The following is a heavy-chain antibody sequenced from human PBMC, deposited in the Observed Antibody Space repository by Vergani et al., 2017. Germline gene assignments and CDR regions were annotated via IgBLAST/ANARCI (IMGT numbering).Heavy chain of an antibody. Sequence: EVQLVESGGGLVQPGRSLRLSCAASGFTFDDYAMHWVRQAPGKGLEWVSGISWNSGSIGYADSVKGRFTISRDNAKNSLYLQMNSLRAEDTALYYCARTSGRLVGNLHDAFDIWGQGTMVTVSS. CDR3: ARTSGRLVGNLHDAFDI. D-gene: IGHD6-19*01. CDR2: ISWNSGSI. J-gene: IGHJ3*02. V-gene: IGHV3-9*01. CDR1: GFTFDDYA.